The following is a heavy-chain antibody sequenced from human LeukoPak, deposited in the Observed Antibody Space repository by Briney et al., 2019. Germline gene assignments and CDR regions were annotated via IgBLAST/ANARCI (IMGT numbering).Heavy chain of an antibody. V-gene: IGHV3-15*01. Sequence: GGSLRLSCAASGFTFSSYAMSWVRQAPGKGLEWVGRIKSKTDGGTIDYAAPVKGRFTISSDDSKNTLYLQMNSLKTEDTAVYHCTTDYAVWGQGTLVTVSS. CDR3: TTDYAV. D-gene: IGHD3-16*01. CDR1: GFTFSSYA. CDR2: IKSKTDGGTI. J-gene: IGHJ4*02.